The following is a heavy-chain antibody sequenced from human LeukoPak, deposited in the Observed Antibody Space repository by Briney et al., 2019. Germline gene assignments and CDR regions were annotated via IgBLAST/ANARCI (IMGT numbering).Heavy chain of an antibody. CDR3: ARGALFYYDSSGYYDTSVFDY. D-gene: IGHD3-22*01. Sequence: SETLSLTCAVYGGSFSGYYWSWIRQPPGKGLEWIGEINHSGSTNYNPSLKSRVTISVDTSKNQSSLKLSSVTAADTAVYYCARGALFYYDSSGYYDTSVFDYWGQGTLVTVSS. J-gene: IGHJ4*02. CDR2: INHSGST. CDR1: GGSFSGYY. V-gene: IGHV4-34*01.